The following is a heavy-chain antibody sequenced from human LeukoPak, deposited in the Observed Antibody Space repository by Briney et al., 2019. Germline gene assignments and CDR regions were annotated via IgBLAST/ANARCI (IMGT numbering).Heavy chain of an antibody. CDR2: IIPIFGTA. J-gene: IGHJ5*02. V-gene: IGHV1-69*13. Sequence: SVKVSCKASGGTFSSYAISWVRQAPGQGLEWMGGIIPIFGTANYARKFQGRVTITADESTSTAYMELSSLRSEDTAVYYCARYYDILTGSHNWFDPWGQGTLVTVSS. D-gene: IGHD3-9*01. CDR3: ARYYDILTGSHNWFDP. CDR1: GGTFSSYA.